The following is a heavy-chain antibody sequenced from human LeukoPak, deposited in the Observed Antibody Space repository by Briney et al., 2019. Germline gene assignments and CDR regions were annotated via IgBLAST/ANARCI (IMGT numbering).Heavy chain of an antibody. CDR3: AKGPNYFDS. CDR1: GFSFSNYW. CDR2: MNSDGSAT. Sequence: GGSLRLSXAASGFSFSNYWMHWVCQAPGKGLVWVTRMNSDGSATYYADSVQGRFTISRDNAKNTLYLQMNSLRAEDTAMYFCAKGPNYFDSWGQGTLVTVSS. J-gene: IGHJ4*02. V-gene: IGHV3-74*01.